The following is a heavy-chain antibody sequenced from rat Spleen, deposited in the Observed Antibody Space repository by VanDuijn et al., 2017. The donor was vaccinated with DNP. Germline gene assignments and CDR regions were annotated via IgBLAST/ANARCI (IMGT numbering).Heavy chain of an antibody. D-gene: IGHD1-6*01. CDR1: GFTFSNYY. V-gene: IGHV5-27*01. CDR2: ISTSGSRT. CDR3: ATGTMYTRPPFAY. Sequence: EVQLVESGGGLVQPGRSLKLSCAASGFTFSNYYMAWVRQAPKKGLEWVATISTSGSRTYYPDSVKGRFTISRDNAKSTLYLQMDSLRSEDTATYYCATGTMYTRPPFAYWGQGTLVTVSS. J-gene: IGHJ3*01.